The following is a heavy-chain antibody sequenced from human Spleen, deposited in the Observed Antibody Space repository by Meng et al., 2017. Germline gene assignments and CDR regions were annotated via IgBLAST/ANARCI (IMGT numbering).Heavy chain of an antibody. V-gene: IGHV4-31*11. Sequence: QVQLRQWGSGLLKPSETLSLTCVVSGGSFSDYYWSWIRQHPGEGLEWIGYIHYSGSTYYNPSLESRVSISVDTSKNQFSLKVSSVTAADTAVYYCARERNPDYHSYYGMDVWGQGTTVTVSS. CDR3: ARERNPDYHSYYGMDV. CDR2: IHYSGST. D-gene: IGHD5-12*01. CDR1: GGSFSDYY. J-gene: IGHJ6*02.